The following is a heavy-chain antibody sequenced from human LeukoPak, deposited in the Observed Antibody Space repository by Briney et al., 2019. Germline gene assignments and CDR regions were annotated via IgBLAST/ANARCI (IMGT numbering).Heavy chain of an antibody. V-gene: IGHV3-9*03. CDR1: GFTFDDYA. Sequence: GRSLRLSCAASGFTFDDYAMHWVRQAPGKGLEWVSGISWNSGSIGYADSVKGRFTISRDNAKNSLYLQMNSLRAEDMALYYCAKDMAGAVARIFDYWGQGTLVTVSS. J-gene: IGHJ4*02. CDR3: AKDMAGAVARIFDY. CDR2: ISWNSGSI. D-gene: IGHD6-19*01.